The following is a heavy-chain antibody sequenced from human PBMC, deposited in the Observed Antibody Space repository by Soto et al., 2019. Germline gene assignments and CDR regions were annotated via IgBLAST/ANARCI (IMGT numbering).Heavy chain of an antibody. D-gene: IGHD3-22*01. CDR1: GFTFSSYG. V-gene: IGHV3-30*03. Sequence: GGSLRLSCAASGFTFSSYGMHWVRQAPGKGLEWVAVISYDGSNKYYADSVKGRFTISRDNSKNTLYLQMNSLRAEDTAVYYCVVDYYDSSGPDAFDIWGQGTMVTVSS. CDR3: VVDYYDSSGPDAFDI. CDR2: ISYDGSNK. J-gene: IGHJ3*02.